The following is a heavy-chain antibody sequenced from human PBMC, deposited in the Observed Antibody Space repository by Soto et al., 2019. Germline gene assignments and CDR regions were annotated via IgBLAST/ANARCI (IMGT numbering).Heavy chain of an antibody. Sequence: PGGSLRLSCSASGFSFSSYAMHWVRKAPGKGLEWVAVISYDGSNKYYADSVKGRFTISRDNSKNTLYLQMNSLRAEDTAVYYCARDPLGYCSGGSCYSEPPLFDYWGQGTLVTVSS. V-gene: IGHV3-30-3*01. D-gene: IGHD2-15*01. CDR3: ARDPLGYCSGGSCYSEPPLFDY. CDR2: ISYDGSNK. CDR1: GFSFSSYA. J-gene: IGHJ4*02.